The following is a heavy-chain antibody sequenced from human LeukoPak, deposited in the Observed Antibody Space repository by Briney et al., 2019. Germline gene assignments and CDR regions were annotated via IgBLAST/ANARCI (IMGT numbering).Heavy chain of an antibody. CDR2: INHNGGT. CDR1: GGSFSDYS. J-gene: IGHJ4*02. V-gene: IGHV4-34*01. CDR3: ARGLPRRDGYIEDDY. Sequence: PSETLSLTCAVYGGSFSDYSWTWIRQAPGEGLEWIGEINHNGGTNHNPSLVSRVIMSVDTSKNQFSLKVSSVTAADTAVYYCARGLPRRDGYIEDDYWGQGTLVTVSS. D-gene: IGHD5-24*01.